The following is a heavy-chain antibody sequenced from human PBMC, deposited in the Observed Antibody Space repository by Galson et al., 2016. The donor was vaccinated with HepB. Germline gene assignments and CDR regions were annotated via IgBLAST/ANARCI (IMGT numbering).Heavy chain of an antibody. CDR1: AFTFTNYG. J-gene: IGHJ3*01. V-gene: IGHV3-23*01. Sequence: SLRLSCAASAFTFTNYGMTWVRQAPGKGLEWVSAISGSGDKTYYADSMRGRFTISRDNSKNTLHLQMNSLRVEDTAVYYCAKGGRDTSGYENWGQGTVVTVSS. D-gene: IGHD3-22*01. CDR3: AKGGRDTSGYEN. CDR2: ISGSGDKT.